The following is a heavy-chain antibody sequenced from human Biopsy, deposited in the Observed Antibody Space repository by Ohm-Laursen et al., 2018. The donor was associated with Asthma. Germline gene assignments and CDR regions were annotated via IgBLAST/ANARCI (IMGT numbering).Heavy chain of an antibody. D-gene: IGHD4-17*01. CDR1: GYSLTDLS. Sequence: GSSVKVSCKISGYSLTDLSMHWVRQAPGQGLEWMGGHDHEEGGTVNARRFQGRVTMTEDTSTDTAYMELSSLSSDDTAAYYCASDFPKDYVSYNFQFWGQGTLVTVSS. CDR3: ASDFPKDYVSYNFQF. V-gene: IGHV1-24*01. CDR2: HDHEEGGT. J-gene: IGHJ4*02.